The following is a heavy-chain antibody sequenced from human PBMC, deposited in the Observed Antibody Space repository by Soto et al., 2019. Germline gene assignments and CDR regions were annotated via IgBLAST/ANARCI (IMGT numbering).Heavy chain of an antibody. CDR2: MGYNGYN. CDR3: ARQGFGELHGLVDV. Sequence: QVQLQESGPGLVKPSETLSLTCTISGGPMSNYYCSWFRPPPGQGLEWIGYMGYNGYNSYNPSLRSRVTISLDTSKNQFSLNLSSVTAADTALYYCARQGFGELHGLVDVWGQGTTVTVSS. V-gene: IGHV4-59*08. D-gene: IGHD3-10*01. J-gene: IGHJ6*02. CDR1: GGPMSNYY.